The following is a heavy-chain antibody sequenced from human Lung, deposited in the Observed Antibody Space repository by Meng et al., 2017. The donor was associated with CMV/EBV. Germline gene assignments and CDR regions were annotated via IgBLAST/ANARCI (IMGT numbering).Heavy chain of an antibody. CDR3: AKEIDPSVAGNQGYCDY. D-gene: IGHD6-19*01. Sequence: GESLKISCAASGFSFSTSWMSWVRRAPGKGLEWVANIYQDGNEKYYVESVRGRFTISRANAKNSLYLQMNSLRAEDKAVYFCAKEIDPSVAGNQGYCDYWGQGALVTVSS. V-gene: IGHV3-7*01. CDR2: IYQDGNEK. J-gene: IGHJ4*02. CDR1: GFSFSTSW.